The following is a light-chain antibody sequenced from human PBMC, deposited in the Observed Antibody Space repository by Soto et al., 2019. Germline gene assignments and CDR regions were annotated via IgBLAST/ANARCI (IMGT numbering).Light chain of an antibody. V-gene: IGKV1-9*01. CDR1: QGIAAS. CDR3: QQTRTYPRT. Sequence: DIQLTQSPSFLSASVGDRVTITCRASQGIAASLAWYQQKPGNPPRLLIYADSTLQSGVPSRFSGSGSGTRGTLTISSLXXEDXXTYYCQQTRTYPRTFGGGTKVEMK. CDR2: ADS. J-gene: IGKJ4*01.